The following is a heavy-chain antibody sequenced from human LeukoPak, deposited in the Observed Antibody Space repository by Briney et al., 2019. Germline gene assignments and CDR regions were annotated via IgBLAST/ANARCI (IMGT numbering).Heavy chain of an antibody. CDR2: INPDSGGT. V-gene: IGHV1-2*06. J-gene: IGHJ4*02. Sequence: ASVKVSCKASGYTFTDYYIHWVRQAPGQGLEWMGRINPDSGGTNYPQKFQDRVTMTRDTSISTAYMELSRLRSDDTAVYYCARWAGYCRITNCYSAFDYWGQGTLVTVSS. CDR1: GYTFTDYY. CDR3: ARWAGYCRITNCYSAFDY. D-gene: IGHD2-2*02.